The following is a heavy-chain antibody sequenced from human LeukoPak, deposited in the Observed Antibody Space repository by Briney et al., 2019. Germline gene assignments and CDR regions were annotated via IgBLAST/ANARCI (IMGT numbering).Heavy chain of an antibody. Sequence: GGSLRLSCAASGFTFSSYWMGWVRQGPGKGLEWVGNIKQDGSDKNYVDSVKGRFTISRDNAKNSLYLQMNSLRAEDTAVYYCARHACTSTRCQHFFDYWGQGTLVTVSS. D-gene: IGHD2-2*01. J-gene: IGHJ4*02. V-gene: IGHV3-7*05. CDR2: IKQDGSDK. CDR1: GFTFSSYW. CDR3: ARHACTSTRCQHFFDY.